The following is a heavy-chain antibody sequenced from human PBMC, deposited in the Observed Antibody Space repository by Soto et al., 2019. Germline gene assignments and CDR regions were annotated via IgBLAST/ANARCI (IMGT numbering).Heavy chain of an antibody. Sequence: SGPTLVNPTETLTLTCTVSGFSLSNARMGVSWIRQPPGKALEWLAHIFSNDEKSHSTSLKSRLTISKDTSKSQVVLTMTNMDPVDTATYYCARIPLVADFWSGYFYYYYYYGMDVWGQGTTVTVSS. CDR2: IFSNDEK. V-gene: IGHV2-26*01. D-gene: IGHD3-3*01. J-gene: IGHJ6*02. CDR3: ARIPLVADFWSGYFYYYYYYGMDV. CDR1: GFSLSNARMG.